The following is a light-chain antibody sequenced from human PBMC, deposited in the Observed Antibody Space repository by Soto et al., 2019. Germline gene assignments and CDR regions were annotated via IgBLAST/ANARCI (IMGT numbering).Light chain of an antibody. Sequence: QSALTQPPSASGSPGQSVTISCTGTSSDVGGYNYVSWYQQHPGKAPKLMIYEVSKRPSGVPDRFSGSKSGNTASLTVSGLQAEDEADYYCSSYAGSNNLLFGGGTKVTF. CDR1: SSDVGGYNY. CDR3: SSYAGSNNLL. V-gene: IGLV2-8*01. J-gene: IGLJ2*01. CDR2: EVS.